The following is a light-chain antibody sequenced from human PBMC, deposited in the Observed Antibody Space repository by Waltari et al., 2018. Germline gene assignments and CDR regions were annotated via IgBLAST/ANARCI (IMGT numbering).Light chain of an antibody. V-gene: IGKV1-39*01. Sequence: DIQMTQSPSSLSASVGDRVTITCRASQSISSYLNWYHQKPGKAPKLLIYAASSLQSGVPSTFSGSGSATDFTLTISSLQPEDFATYYCQQSYSTPYTFGQGTKLEIK. CDR3: QQSYSTPYT. CDR1: QSISSY. J-gene: IGKJ2*01. CDR2: AAS.